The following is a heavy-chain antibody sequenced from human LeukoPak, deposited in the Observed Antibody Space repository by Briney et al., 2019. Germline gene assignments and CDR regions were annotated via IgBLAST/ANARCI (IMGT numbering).Heavy chain of an antibody. J-gene: IGHJ4*02. Sequence: GGSLRLSRAASGFTFDDYAMHWARQRPGKSLEWVSLINENGDIAYYGDSVRGRFTVSRDNAKNSLYLQMNSLTTEDTALYYCAKARWEPNFDYWGQGTLVTVSS. D-gene: IGHD1-26*01. V-gene: IGHV3-43*02. CDR2: INENGDIA. CDR1: GFTFDDYA. CDR3: AKARWEPNFDY.